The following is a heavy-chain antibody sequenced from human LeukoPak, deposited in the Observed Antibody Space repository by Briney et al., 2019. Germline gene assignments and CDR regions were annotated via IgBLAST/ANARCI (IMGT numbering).Heavy chain of an antibody. D-gene: IGHD3-10*01. CDR1: GFTFSNAW. J-gene: IGHJ4*02. CDR2: ISYDGSNK. Sequence: GGSLRLSCAASGFTFSNAWMSWVRQAPGKGLEWVAVISYDGSNKYYADSVKGRFTISRDNSKNTLYLQMNSLRAEDTAVYYCAKECYYGSGSYCGFDYWGQGTLVTVSS. CDR3: AKECYYGSGSYCGFDY. V-gene: IGHV3-30*18.